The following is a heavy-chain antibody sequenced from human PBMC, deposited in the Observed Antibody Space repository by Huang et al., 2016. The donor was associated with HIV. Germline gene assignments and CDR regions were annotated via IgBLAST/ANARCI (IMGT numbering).Heavy chain of an antibody. V-gene: IGHV3-30*03. Sequence: QVQLVESGGGVVQPGTFLRLSCTGSGFSFGSYSLHWVRQAPGKGMEWVAIISYSGTNTYYADSVKGQFTIYRDNSKNTVYLQVNSLRVEDTAIYYCAIDSTSVAGNLDYWGQGTLVTVS. CDR1: GFSFGSYS. CDR2: ISYSGTNT. J-gene: IGHJ4*02. D-gene: IGHD6-19*01. CDR3: AIDSTSVAGNLDY.